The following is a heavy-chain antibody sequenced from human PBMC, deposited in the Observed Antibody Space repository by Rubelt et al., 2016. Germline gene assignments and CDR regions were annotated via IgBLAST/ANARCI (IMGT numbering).Heavy chain of an antibody. CDR2: INAGNGNT. V-gene: IGHV1-3*01. Sequence: QVQLVQSGAEVKKPGASVKVSCKASGYTFTSYAMHWVRQAPGQRLEWMGWINAGNGNTKYSQKFQGRVTITRETSASPAYMELSSLRAEDTAVYYCARAQRIRLLMVYAPTFDYWGQGTLVTVSS. J-gene: IGHJ4*02. CDR1: GYTFTSYA. D-gene: IGHD2-8*01. CDR3: ARAQRIRLLMVYAPTFDY.